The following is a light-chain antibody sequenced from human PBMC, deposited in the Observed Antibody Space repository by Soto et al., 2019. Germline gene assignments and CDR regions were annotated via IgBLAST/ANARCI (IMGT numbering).Light chain of an antibody. CDR2: GTS. J-gene: IGKJ5*01. Sequence: ETVLTQAPGSLSLSPGEIATLSWSASQFVCSSSLAWSQQRPGQAPRLLIYGTSSRATGIPDRFSGSGSGTDFTLTISRLEPEDFAVYFCQRYGSSPLITFGQGTRLEIK. CDR3: QRYGSSPLIT. V-gene: IGKV3-20*01. CDR1: QFVCSSS.